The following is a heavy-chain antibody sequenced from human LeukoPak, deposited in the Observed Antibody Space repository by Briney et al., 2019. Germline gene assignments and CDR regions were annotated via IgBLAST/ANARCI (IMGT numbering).Heavy chain of an antibody. D-gene: IGHD4-11*01. CDR3: TRDRTTITLFEL. Sequence: GGSLRLSCAASGFSISSYWMHWVRQVPGKGPVWVSRISPDGSTTGYADSVKGRFTASRDNARNTLYLQINSLRAEDSAVYYCTRDRTTITLFELWGQGTLVTVSS. J-gene: IGHJ4*02. V-gene: IGHV3-74*01. CDR1: GFSISSYW. CDR2: ISPDGSTT.